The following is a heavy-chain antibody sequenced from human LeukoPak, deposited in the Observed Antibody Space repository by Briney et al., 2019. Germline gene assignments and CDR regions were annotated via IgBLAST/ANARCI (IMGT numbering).Heavy chain of an antibody. Sequence: PGGSLRLSCAASGFTFSSYAMSWVRQAPGKGLEWVAVISYDGSNKYYADSVKGRFTISRDNSKNTLYLQMNSLRAEDTAVYYCARDRNSFYYDFWSGYYDYWGQGTLVSVSS. CDR3: ARDRNSFYYDFWSGYYDY. J-gene: IGHJ4*02. CDR2: ISYDGSNK. CDR1: GFTFSSYA. V-gene: IGHV3-30-3*01. D-gene: IGHD3-3*01.